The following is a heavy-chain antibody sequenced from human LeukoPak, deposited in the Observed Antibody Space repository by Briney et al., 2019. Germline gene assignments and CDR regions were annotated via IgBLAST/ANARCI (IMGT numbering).Heavy chain of an antibody. J-gene: IGHJ4*02. CDR1: GGSISSSSYY. V-gene: IGHV4-39*01. D-gene: IGHD5-18*01. Sequence: SETLSFTCTVSGGSISSSSYYWGWIRQPPGKGLEWIGSIYYSGSTYYNPSLKSRVTISVDTSKNQFSLKLSSVTAADTAVYYCARLPRYGYRGEYYFDYWGQGTLVTVSS. CDR3: ARLPRYGYRGEYYFDY. CDR2: IYYSGST.